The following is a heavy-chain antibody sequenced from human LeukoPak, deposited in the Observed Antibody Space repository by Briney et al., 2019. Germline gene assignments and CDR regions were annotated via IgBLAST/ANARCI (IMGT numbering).Heavy chain of an antibody. D-gene: IGHD3-22*01. J-gene: IGHJ6*02. CDR3: AKLAYDSSGYLVHYYYGMDV. CDR1: GFTFSSYA. Sequence: GGSLRLSCAASGFTFSSYAMSWVRQAPGKGLEWVSAISGSGGSTYYADSVKGRFTISRDNSKNTLYLQMNSLRAEDTAVYYCAKLAYDSSGYLVHYYYGMDVWGQGTTVTVSS. V-gene: IGHV3-23*01. CDR2: ISGSGGST.